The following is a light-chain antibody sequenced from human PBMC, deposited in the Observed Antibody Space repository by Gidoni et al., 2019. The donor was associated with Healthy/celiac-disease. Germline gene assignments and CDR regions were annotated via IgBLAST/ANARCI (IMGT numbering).Light chain of an antibody. CDR2: GAS. J-gene: IGKJ2*01. V-gene: IGKV3-20*01. CDR1: QSVSSSY. Sequence: EIVLTQSPGTLSLSPGERATLSCRASQSVSSSYLAWYQQKPGRAPRLLIYGASSRATGIPDRFSGSGSGTDFTLTISRLEPEDFAVYYCQQYGSSSYTFXXXTKLEIK. CDR3: QQYGSSSYT.